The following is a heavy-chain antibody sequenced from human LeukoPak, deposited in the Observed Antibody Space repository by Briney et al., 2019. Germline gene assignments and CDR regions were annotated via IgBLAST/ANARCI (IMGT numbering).Heavy chain of an antibody. CDR3: ARVPGPNWFDP. V-gene: IGHV4-34*01. CDR1: GGSISSYY. Sequence: SETLSLTCTVSGGSISSYYWSWIRQPPGKGLEWIGEINHSGSTNYNPSLKSRVTISVDTSKNQFSLKLSSVTAADTAVYYCARVPGPNWFDPWGQGTLVTVSS. CDR2: INHSGST. J-gene: IGHJ5*02.